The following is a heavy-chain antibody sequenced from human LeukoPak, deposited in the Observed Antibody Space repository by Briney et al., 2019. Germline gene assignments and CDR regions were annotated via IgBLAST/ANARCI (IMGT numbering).Heavy chain of an antibody. V-gene: IGHV4-39*07. J-gene: IGHJ4*02. Sequence: SETLSLTCTVSGGSISSSSDYWGWIRQPPGKGLEWIGSIYYSGSTYYNPSLKSRVTISVDTSKNQFSLKLSSVTAADTAVYYCARVPYYSDSSGYSWGQGTLVT. CDR3: ARVPYYSDSSGYS. CDR1: GGSISSSSDY. CDR2: IYYSGST. D-gene: IGHD3-22*01.